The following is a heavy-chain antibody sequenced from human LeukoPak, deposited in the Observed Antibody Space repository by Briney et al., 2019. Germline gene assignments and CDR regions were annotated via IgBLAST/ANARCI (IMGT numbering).Heavy chain of an antibody. CDR1: GFAFSSYG. Sequence: GGSLRLSCAASGFAFSSYGMHWVRQARGKGLEWVAVIWYDGSNKYYADSVKGRFTVSRDNSKNTLYLQMNSLRAEDTAVYYCAAWGSGLDYWGQGTLVTVSS. CDR3: AAWGSGLDY. V-gene: IGHV3-33*01. D-gene: IGHD7-27*01. CDR2: IWYDGSNK. J-gene: IGHJ4*02.